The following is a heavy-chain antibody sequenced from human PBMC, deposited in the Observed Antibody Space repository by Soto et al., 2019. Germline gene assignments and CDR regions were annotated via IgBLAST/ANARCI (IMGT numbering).Heavy chain of an antibody. J-gene: IGHJ4*02. CDR2: VSNTATT. D-gene: IGHD4-17*01. CDR1: GASIINYY. Sequence: SETLSLTCTVSGASIINYYWAWIRQSPGRGLESIGYVSNTATTTYNPSLQGRVTMTTDTSTSTAYMELRSLRSDDTAVYYCARDSSPYGDYVGFDYWGQGTLVTVSS. V-gene: IGHV4-4*08. CDR3: ARDSSPYGDYVGFDY.